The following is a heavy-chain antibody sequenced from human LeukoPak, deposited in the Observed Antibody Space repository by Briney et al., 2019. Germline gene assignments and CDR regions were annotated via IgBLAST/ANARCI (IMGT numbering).Heavy chain of an antibody. CDR2: IWYDGTKT. J-gene: IGHJ4*02. CDR3: VRDGNILTGSKYNFDD. CDR1: GFIFTTYG. V-gene: IGHV3-33*01. Sequence: GMSLRLSCAASGFIFTTYGFHWVRQAPGKGLEWVAVIWYDGTKTHYTDSVKGRFTISRDDSKNTLYLQMNSLRAEDTAVYYCVRDGNILTGSKYNFDDWGQGTLVTVSS. D-gene: IGHD3-9*01.